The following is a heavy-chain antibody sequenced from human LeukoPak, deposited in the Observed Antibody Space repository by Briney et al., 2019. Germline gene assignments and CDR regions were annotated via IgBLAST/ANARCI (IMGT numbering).Heavy chain of an antibody. J-gene: IGHJ5*02. CDR2: IYTSGST. D-gene: IGHD3-10*01. CDR1: GGSISSGSYY. Sequence: SETLSLTCTVSGGSISSGSYYWSWIRQPAGKGLEWIGRIYTSGSTNYNPSLKSRVTISVDTSKNQFSLKLSSVIAADTAVYYCARGMVRGVRFDPWGQGTLVTVSS. V-gene: IGHV4-61*02. CDR3: ARGMVRGVRFDP.